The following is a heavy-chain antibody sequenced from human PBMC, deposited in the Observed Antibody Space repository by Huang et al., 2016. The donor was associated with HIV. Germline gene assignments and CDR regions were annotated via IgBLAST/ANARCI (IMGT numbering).Heavy chain of an antibody. V-gene: IGHV3-30*18. CDR3: AKDGADEEWDIDY. J-gene: IGHJ4*02. CDR1: GFSFSNYG. Sequence: VQLVESGGGVVQPGRSLRLAGAASGFSFSNYGLHWVRQASGKGFGWGAVISYDGSNKYYAHSVKGRFTISRDTSENKVYLQMNSLRHEDTAVYYCAKDGADEEWDIDYWGQGTLVTVSS. D-gene: IGHD1-26*01. CDR2: ISYDGSNK.